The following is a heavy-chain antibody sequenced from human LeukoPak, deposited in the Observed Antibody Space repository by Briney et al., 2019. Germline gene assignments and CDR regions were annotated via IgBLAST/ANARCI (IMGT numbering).Heavy chain of an antibody. J-gene: IGHJ5*02. Sequence: GASVKVSCKASGYTFTSYGISWVRLAPGQGLEWMGWISGYNGHTKYAQKFQGRATMTTDTSTSTAYMELRSLRSDDTAVYYCARDSREVLLWFGEFSPWGQGTLVTVSA. D-gene: IGHD3-10*01. CDR1: GYTFTSYG. CDR3: ARDSREVLLWFGEFSP. V-gene: IGHV1-18*01. CDR2: ISGYNGHT.